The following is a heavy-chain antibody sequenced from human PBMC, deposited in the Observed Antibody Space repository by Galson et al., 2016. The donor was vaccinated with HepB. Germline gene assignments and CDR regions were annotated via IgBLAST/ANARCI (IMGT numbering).Heavy chain of an antibody. Sequence: SLRLSCAASGFPFSPYAMSWVRQPPGKGLEWVSSLSGSGDVTHHADSVKGRFTISRDNSKNTLYLQMDSLRAEDSAIYYCAKGNIVQVPAAPYAWGQGALVTVSS. CDR3: AKGNIVQVPAAPYA. V-gene: IGHV3-23*01. J-gene: IGHJ5*02. CDR2: LSGSGDVT. D-gene: IGHD2-2*01. CDR1: GFPFSPYA.